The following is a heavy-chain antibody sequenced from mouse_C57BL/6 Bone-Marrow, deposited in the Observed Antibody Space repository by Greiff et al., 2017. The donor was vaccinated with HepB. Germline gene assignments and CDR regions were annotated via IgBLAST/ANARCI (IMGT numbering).Heavy chain of an antibody. CDR2: INPSSGYT. V-gene: IGHV1-4*01. D-gene: IGHD1-1*01. CDR3: ARPYYYGSSYNY. CDR1: GYTFTSYT. Sequence: VQLQQPGAELARPGASVKMSCKASGYTFTSYTMHWVKQRPGQGLEWIGYINPSSGYTKYNQKFKDKATLTADKSSSTAYMQLSSLTSEDSAVYYCARPYYYGSSYNYWGRGTTLTVSS. J-gene: IGHJ2*01.